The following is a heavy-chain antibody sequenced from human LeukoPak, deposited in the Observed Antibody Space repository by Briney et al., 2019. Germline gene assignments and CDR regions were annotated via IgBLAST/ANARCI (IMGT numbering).Heavy chain of an antibody. CDR2: INSDGINT. V-gene: IGHV3-74*01. J-gene: IGHJ3*02. Sequence: GGSLRLSCAASGFTFSNYWMHWVRQAPGEGLVWVSRINSDGINTSYADSVKGRFTISRDNAKNTLNLQMNSLRAEDTAVYYCARDLGPNAFDIWGQGTMVTVSS. CDR1: GFTFSNYW. CDR3: ARDLGPNAFDI.